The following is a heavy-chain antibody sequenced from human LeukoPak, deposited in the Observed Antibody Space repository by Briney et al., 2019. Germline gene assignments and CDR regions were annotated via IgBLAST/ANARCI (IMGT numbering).Heavy chain of an antibody. Sequence: PSETLSLTCTVSGGSISSYYCSWIRQPPGKGLEWIGYIYYSGSTNYNPSLKSRVTISVDTSKNQFSLKLSSVTAADTALYYCARVATRYYDFWSGYPYYFDYWGQGTLVTVSS. V-gene: IGHV4-59*01. D-gene: IGHD3-3*01. CDR1: GGSISSYY. CDR3: ARVATRYYDFWSGYPYYFDY. J-gene: IGHJ4*02. CDR2: IYYSGST.